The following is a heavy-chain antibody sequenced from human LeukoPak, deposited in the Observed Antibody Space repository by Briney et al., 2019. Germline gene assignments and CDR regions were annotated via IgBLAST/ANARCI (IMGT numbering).Heavy chain of an antibody. CDR2: IRYDGSNK. Sequence: QAGGSLRLSCAASGFTFSSYGMHWVRQAPGKGLEWVAFIRYDGSNKYYADSVKGRFTISRDNSKNTLYLQMNSLRAEDTAVYYCVTAPYGDYYYYMDVWGKGTTVTISS. CDR1: GFTFSSYG. D-gene: IGHD4-17*01. J-gene: IGHJ6*03. CDR3: VTAPYGDYYYYMDV. V-gene: IGHV3-30*02.